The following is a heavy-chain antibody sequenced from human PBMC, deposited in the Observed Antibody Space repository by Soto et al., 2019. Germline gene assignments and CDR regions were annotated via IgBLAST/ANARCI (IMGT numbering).Heavy chain of an antibody. J-gene: IGHJ4*02. CDR1: GDSVTISDYY. CDR3: AAHDSGGYYAEY. CDR2: IHYSGRS. Sequence: QLQLQESGPGLVKPSETLSLTCTVSGDSVTISDYYWGWIRQRPGKGLEWIGSIHYSGRSYYNPSPKSRVTITGYTPKKQFSLQPTSVPGADAAVYYCAAHDSGGYYAEYWGQGTLVTVSA. D-gene: IGHD3-22*01. V-gene: IGHV4-39*01.